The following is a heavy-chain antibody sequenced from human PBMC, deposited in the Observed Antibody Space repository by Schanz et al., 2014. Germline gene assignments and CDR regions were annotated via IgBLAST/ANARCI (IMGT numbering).Heavy chain of an antibody. V-gene: IGHV3-33*08. CDR2: IWSDGSGK. Sequence: QVQLLQFGGGVVQPGRSLRLSCAASGFTFSSYSMNWVRQAPGKGLEWVAVIWSDGSGKYYADSVKGRFTISRDSPKNTLYLQMNSLRAEDTALYYCARDSGPYCDKSMDVWGQGTTVAVSS. D-gene: IGHD3-9*01. CDR3: ARDSGPYCDKSMDV. CDR1: GFTFSSYS. J-gene: IGHJ6*02.